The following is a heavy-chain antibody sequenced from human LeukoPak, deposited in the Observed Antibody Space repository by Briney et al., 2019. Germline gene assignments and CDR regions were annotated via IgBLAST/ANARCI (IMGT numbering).Heavy chain of an antibody. CDR3: ARGDPTPYNWFDP. D-gene: IGHD2-21*02. Sequence: SETLSLTCTVSGGSISSYYWSWIRQPPGKGLEWVGHIYYLGSTNYNPSLKGRVTISVDTSKNQFSLKLSSVTAADTAVYYCARGDPTPYNWFDPWGQGTLVTVSS. CDR1: GGSISSYY. CDR2: IYYLGST. J-gene: IGHJ5*02. V-gene: IGHV4-59*01.